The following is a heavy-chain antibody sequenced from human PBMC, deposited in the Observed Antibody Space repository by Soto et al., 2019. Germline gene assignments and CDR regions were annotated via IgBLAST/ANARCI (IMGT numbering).Heavy chain of an antibody. J-gene: IGHJ4*02. CDR3: ARAVRGSYYPPYFDY. CDR2: IYYSGST. CDR1: GGSLGGGGYY. Sequence: ASETMCVTCSVAGGSLGGGGYYWRWIQQHPGKGLEWIGYIYYSGSTYYNPPLKSRVTISVDTSKNQFSLKLSSVTAADTAVYYCARAVRGSYYPPYFDYWGQGTLVTVSS. D-gene: IGHD1-26*01. V-gene: IGHV4-31*03.